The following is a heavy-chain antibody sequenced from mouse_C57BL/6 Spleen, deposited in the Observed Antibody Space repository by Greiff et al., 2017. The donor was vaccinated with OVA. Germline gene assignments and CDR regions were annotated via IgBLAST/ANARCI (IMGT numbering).Heavy chain of an antibody. CDR1: GYTFTDYE. Sequence: QVQLQQSGAELVRPGASVTLSCKASGYTFTDYEMHWVKQTPVHGLEWIGAIDPETGGTAYNQKFKGKAILTADKSSSTAYMELRSLTSEDSAVYYCTRRGMDYYGSSHAMDYWGQGTSVTVSS. V-gene: IGHV1-15*01. D-gene: IGHD1-1*01. CDR3: TRRGMDYYGSSHAMDY. J-gene: IGHJ4*01. CDR2: IDPETGGT.